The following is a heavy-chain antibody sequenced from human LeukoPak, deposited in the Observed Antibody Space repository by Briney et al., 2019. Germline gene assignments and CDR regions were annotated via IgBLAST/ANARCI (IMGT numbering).Heavy chain of an antibody. CDR3: ARDPQGDSYFDY. CDR1: GYSFTGCY. V-gene: IGHV1-2*02. J-gene: IGHJ4*02. CDR2: INPNTGAA. D-gene: IGHD2-21*02. Sequence: ASVKVSCQPSGYSFTGCYMHWVRQAPGQGRDWMGWINPNTGAAKYAQKFQGRVTITRDTSISTAYMHLRTLRSDDTAVYYCARDPQGDSYFDYWGQGTLVTVSS.